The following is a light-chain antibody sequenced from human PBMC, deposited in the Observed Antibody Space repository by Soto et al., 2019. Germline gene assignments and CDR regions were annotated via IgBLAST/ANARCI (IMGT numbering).Light chain of an antibody. Sequence: SYELTQPPSVSVSPGQTDSITCSGDKLGDKYACWYQQKPGQSPLLVIYQDTKRPSGIPEQFSGSNSGNTATLTISGTQAMDEADYYCQAWDSSTGVFGTGPKVTVL. J-gene: IGLJ1*01. CDR1: KLGDKY. CDR2: QDT. CDR3: QAWDSSTGV. V-gene: IGLV3-1*01.